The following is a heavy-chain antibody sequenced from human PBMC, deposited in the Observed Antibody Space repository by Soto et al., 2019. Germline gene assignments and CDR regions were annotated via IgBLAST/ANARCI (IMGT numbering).Heavy chain of an antibody. Sequence: QVQLVQSGAEVKKPGSSVKVSCKASGGTFSSYAISWVRQAPGQGLEWMGGIIPIFGTANYAQKFQGRVTITADESRSTDYMELSSLRSEDTAVYYCARMYSSSWYGDYYYYGMDVWGQGTTVTVSS. V-gene: IGHV1-69*01. D-gene: IGHD6-13*01. CDR1: GGTFSSYA. J-gene: IGHJ6*02. CDR3: ARMYSSSWYGDYYYYGMDV. CDR2: IIPIFGTA.